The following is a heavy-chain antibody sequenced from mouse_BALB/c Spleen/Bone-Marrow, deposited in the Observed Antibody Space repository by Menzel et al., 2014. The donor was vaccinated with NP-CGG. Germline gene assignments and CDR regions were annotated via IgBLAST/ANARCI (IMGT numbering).Heavy chain of an antibody. CDR1: GFDFSRYW. CDR3: TRLNYYGNLFV. Sequence: EVKLMESGGGLVQPGGSLKLSCAASGFDFSRYWMSWVRQAPGQGLEWIGEINPDSSTINYTPSLKDKFIISRDNAKNTLCLQMSKVISEDTALYYCTRLNYYGNLFVWGAGTTVTVSS. V-gene: IGHV4-1*02. D-gene: IGHD1-1*01. CDR2: INPDSSTI. J-gene: IGHJ1*01.